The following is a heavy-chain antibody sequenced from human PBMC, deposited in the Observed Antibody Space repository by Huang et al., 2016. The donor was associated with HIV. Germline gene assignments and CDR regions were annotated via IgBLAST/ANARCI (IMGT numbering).Heavy chain of an antibody. CDR1: GGSIRSSDYH. J-gene: IGHJ6*03. CDR3: ARHREGPVAYYSGWGSHLNYMDV. V-gene: IGHV4-39*01. CDR2: IYYKGST. D-gene: IGHD3-10*01. Sequence: QLLLQESGPGLVKPSEALALTCAVSGGSIRSSDYHVGWIRQPPGKGLEWIGSIYYKGSTHYSPALKSRVTIAVDTSKNLFFLNLTSMTAADTAVYYCARHREGPVAYYSGWGSHLNYMDVWGRGRTVVVSS.